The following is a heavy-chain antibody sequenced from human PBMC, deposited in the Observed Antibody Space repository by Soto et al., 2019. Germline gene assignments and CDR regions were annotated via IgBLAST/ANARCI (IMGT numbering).Heavy chain of an antibody. CDR1: GFSFSSFE. D-gene: IGHD3-16*01. V-gene: IGHV3-48*03. CDR2: IIGGGGRTV. Sequence: EVQVVESGGSLVQPGGSLRLSCAASGFSFSSFEMNWVRQAPGKGLEWLSYIIGGGGRTVYYADSVKGRFTISRDNTQNSVYLQMTSLRDEDTGVYFCVGGGLPYFDYWGQGVLVTVSS. J-gene: IGHJ4*02. CDR3: VGGGLPYFDY.